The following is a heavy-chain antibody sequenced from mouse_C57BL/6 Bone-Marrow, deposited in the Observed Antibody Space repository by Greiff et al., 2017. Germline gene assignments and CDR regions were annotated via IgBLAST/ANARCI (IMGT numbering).Heavy chain of an antibody. J-gene: IGHJ2*01. CDR2: LDPENGDT. Sequence: EVMLVESGAELVRPGASVKLSCTASGFNIQDDYMHWVKQRPEQGLEWIGWLDPENGDTEYASKFPGKATITADTASSTAYLQLSSLTSEDTAVYYCTISTTAITNFDYWGQGTTLTVSS. D-gene: IGHD1-1*01. V-gene: IGHV14-4*01. CDR3: TISTTAITNFDY. CDR1: GFNIQDDY.